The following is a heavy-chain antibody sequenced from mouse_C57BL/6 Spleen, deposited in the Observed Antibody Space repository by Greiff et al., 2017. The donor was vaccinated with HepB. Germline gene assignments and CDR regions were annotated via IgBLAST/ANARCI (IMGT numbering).Heavy chain of an antibody. V-gene: IGHV1-64*01. CDR2: IHPNSGST. D-gene: IGHD1-1*01. CDR1: GYTFTSYW. J-gene: IGHJ1*03. CDR3: ERQDYGSSYWYFEV. Sequence: QVQLQQPGAELVKPGASVKLSCKASGYTFTSYWMHWVKQRPGQGLEWIGMIHPNSGSTNYNEKFKSKATLTVDKSSSTAYMQLSSLTSEDSAVYYCERQDYGSSYWYFEVGGTGTTVTVAS.